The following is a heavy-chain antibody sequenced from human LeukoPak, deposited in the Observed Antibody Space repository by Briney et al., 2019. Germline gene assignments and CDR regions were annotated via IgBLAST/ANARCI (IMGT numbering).Heavy chain of an antibody. CDR3: ARVSSPSVAGVPYFDY. D-gene: IGHD6-19*01. CDR2: IYYSGST. Sequence: PSETLSLTCTVSGGSISSNYWSWVRQPPGKGLEWIGYIYYSGSTNYNPSLKSRVTISVDTSKNQFSLKLSSVTAADTAVYYCARVSSPSVAGVPYFDYWGQGTLVTVSS. J-gene: IGHJ4*02. V-gene: IGHV4-59*01. CDR1: GGSISSNY.